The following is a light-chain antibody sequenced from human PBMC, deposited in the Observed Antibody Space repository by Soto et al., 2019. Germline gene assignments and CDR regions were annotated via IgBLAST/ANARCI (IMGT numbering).Light chain of an antibody. CDR1: QSINSY. CDR2: AAS. J-gene: IGKJ3*01. Sequence: DIQMTQSPSSLSASVGDRVTITCRARQSINSYLNWYQQKPGKAPKLLIYAASSLQSGVPSRFGGSGSGTDFTLTISSLQPEDFVTYDCPQTYSTPFTFGPGTKVYVK. V-gene: IGKV1-39*01. CDR3: PQTYSTPFT.